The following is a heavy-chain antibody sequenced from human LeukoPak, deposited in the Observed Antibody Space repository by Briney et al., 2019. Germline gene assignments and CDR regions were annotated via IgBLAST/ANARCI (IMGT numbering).Heavy chain of an antibody. V-gene: IGHV3-64D*09. J-gene: IGHJ4*02. CDR3: VKGPCSGGSCYLDY. CDR1: GFTFSSYA. D-gene: IGHD2-15*01. CDR2: ISSNGGST. Sequence: GGSLRLSCSASGFTFSSYAMLWVRQAPGKGLEYVSAISSNGGSTYYADSVKGRFSISRDNSKNTLYLQMSSLRAEDTAVYYCVKGPCSGGSCYLDYWGQGTLVTVSS.